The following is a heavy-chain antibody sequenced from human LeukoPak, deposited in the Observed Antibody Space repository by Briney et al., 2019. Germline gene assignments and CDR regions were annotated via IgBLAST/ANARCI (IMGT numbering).Heavy chain of an antibody. V-gene: IGHV3-30*02. CDR3: AKDHLGYCSSTSCSGGSDY. D-gene: IGHD2-2*01. J-gene: IGHJ4*02. CDR2: IRYDGSNK. CDR1: GFTFSSYG. Sequence: GGSLRLSCEASGFTFSSYGMHWVRQAPGKGLEWVAFIRYDGSNKYYADSVKGRFTISRDNSKNTLHLQMNSLRAEDTAVYYCAKDHLGYCSSTSCSGGSDYWGQGTLVTVSS.